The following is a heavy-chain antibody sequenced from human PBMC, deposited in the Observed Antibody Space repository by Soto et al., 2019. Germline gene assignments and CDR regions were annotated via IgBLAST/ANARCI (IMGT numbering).Heavy chain of an antibody. Sequence: EVQLVESGGGLVQPGGSLRLSCAASGFTFSSYWMHWVRQAPGKGLVWVSRINSDGSSTGYADSVMGRFTISRDNAKNTLYLQMNSLSAEDTAVYYCARDQGYCSGGSCYVAGYWGPGTLVTVSS. V-gene: IGHV3-74*01. D-gene: IGHD2-15*01. J-gene: IGHJ4*02. CDR3: ARDQGYCSGGSCYVAGY. CDR1: GFTFSSYW. CDR2: INSDGSST.